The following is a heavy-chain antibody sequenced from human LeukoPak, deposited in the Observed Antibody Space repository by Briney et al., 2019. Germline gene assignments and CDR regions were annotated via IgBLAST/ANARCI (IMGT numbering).Heavy chain of an antibody. Sequence: GGSLRLSCVASGFTFSSYSMNWVRQAPGRGLEWVSSISSSSSYIYYADSVKGRFTISRDNAKNSLYLQMNSLRAEDTAVYYCARDSRSIAATYNWFDPWGQGTLVTVSS. J-gene: IGHJ5*02. V-gene: IGHV3-21*01. CDR1: GFTFSSYS. D-gene: IGHD6-6*01. CDR3: ARDSRSIAATYNWFDP. CDR2: ISSSSSYI.